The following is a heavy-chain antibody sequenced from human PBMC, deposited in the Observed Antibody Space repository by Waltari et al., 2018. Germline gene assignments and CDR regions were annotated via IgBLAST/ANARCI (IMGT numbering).Heavy chain of an antibody. Sequence: QVQLVQSGAEVKKPGASVKVSCKASGYTFTSYDITWVLQANGQGLEWMGWMNPNSGNTGYEQKFQGRVTITRNTSISTAYMELSSLRSEDTAVYYCARGGYSGYEIYYGMDVWGQGTTVTVSS. CDR2: MNPNSGNT. V-gene: IGHV1-8*03. CDR1: GYTFTSYD. J-gene: IGHJ6*02. CDR3: ARGGYSGYEIYYGMDV. D-gene: IGHD5-12*01.